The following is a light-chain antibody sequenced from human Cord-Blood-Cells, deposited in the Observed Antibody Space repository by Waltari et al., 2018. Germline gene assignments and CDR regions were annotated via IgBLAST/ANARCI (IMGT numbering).Light chain of an antibody. CDR3: SSYTSSSTLV. CDR2: EVM. V-gene: IGLV2-14*01. J-gene: IGLJ1*01. CDR1: SSDVGGYNY. Sequence: QSALTQPASVSGSPGQSITISCTGTSSDVGGYNYVSWYQQHPGQAPKRMIYEVMNRPSAVSNRFSGSKSGNTASLTMSWLQAEDEADYYCSSYTSSSTLVFGTGTKVTVL.